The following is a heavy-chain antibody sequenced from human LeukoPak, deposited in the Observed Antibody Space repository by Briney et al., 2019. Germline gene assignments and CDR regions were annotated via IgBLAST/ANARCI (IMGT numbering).Heavy chain of an antibody. Sequence: GGSLRLSCAASGFTFSSYSMNWVRQAPGKGLEWVSSISSSSSYKYYADSVKGRFTISRGNAKNSLYLQMNSLRAEDTAVYYCAKSGLNRFDYWGQGTLVTVSS. J-gene: IGHJ4*02. V-gene: IGHV3-21*01. CDR3: AKSGLNRFDY. CDR1: GFTFSSYS. CDR2: ISSSSSYK. D-gene: IGHD2-15*01.